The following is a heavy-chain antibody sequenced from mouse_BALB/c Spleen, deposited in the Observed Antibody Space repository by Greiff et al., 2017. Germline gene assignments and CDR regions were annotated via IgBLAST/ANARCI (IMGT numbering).Heavy chain of an antibody. CDR1: GFTFSSYT. Sequence: VKLMESGGGLVQPGGSLKLSCAASGFTFSSYTMSWVRQTPEKRLEWVAYISNGGGSTYYPDTVKGRFTISRDNAKNTLYLQMSSLKSEDTAMYYCARLGRGWAYWGQGTLVTVAA. D-gene: IGHD4-1*01. J-gene: IGHJ3*01. CDR3: ARLGRGWAY. V-gene: IGHV5-12-2*01. CDR2: ISNGGGST.